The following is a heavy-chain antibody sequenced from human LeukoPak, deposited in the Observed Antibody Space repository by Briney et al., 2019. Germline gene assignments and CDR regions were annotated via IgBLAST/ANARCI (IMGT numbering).Heavy chain of an antibody. Sequence: ASVKVSCKASGYTFTNYYIHWVRQAPGQGLEWMGWISPNNGGTNYAQNFQGRVTMTGDTSITTAYMQLSRLRSDDTAVYFCARKSGYTYASLDYWGQGTLVTVSS. CDR3: ARKSGYTYASLDY. CDR2: ISPNNGGT. J-gene: IGHJ4*02. CDR1: GYTFTNYY. D-gene: IGHD5-18*01. V-gene: IGHV1-2*02.